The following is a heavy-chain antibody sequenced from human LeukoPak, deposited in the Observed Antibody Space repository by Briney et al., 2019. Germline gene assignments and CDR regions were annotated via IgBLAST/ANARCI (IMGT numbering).Heavy chain of an antibody. Sequence: SETLSLTCTVSGGSISGGSYYWSWIRQPAGKGLEWIGRIYTSGSTNYNPSLKSRVTISVDTSKNQFSLKLSSVTAADTAVYYCARDGGGSSDYWGQGTLVTVSS. D-gene: IGHD1-26*01. CDR1: GGSISGGSYY. J-gene: IGHJ4*02. CDR2: IYTSGST. V-gene: IGHV4-61*02. CDR3: ARDGGGSSDY.